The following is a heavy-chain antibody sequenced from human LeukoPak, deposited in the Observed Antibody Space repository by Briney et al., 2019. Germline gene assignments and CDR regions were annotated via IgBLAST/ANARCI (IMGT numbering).Heavy chain of an antibody. V-gene: IGHV3-15*01. CDR2: IKSKTDGGTT. CDR1: GFTFTNAW. J-gene: IGHJ4*02. D-gene: IGHD6-13*01. Sequence: PGGSLRLSCAASGFTFTNAWMSWVRQAPGKGLEWVGRIKSKTDGGTTDYAAPVKGRFTISRDNSKNTLYLQMNGLRAEDTAVYYCARDSLYSSSWRTFDYWGQGTLVTVSS. CDR3: ARDSLYSSSWRTFDY.